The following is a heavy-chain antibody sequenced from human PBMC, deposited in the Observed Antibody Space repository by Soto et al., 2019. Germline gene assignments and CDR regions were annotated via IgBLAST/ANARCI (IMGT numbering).Heavy chain of an antibody. CDR3: ARDEAPPDYNWFDP. V-gene: IGHV3-21*01. J-gene: IGHJ5*02. CDR2: ISSSSSYI. CDR1: GFTFSSYS. Sequence: GGSLRLSCAASGFTFSSYSMNWVRQAPGKGLEWVSSISSSSSYIYYADSVKGRFTISRDNAKNSLYLQMNSLRAEDTAVYYCARDEAPPDYNWFDPWGQGTLVTVSS.